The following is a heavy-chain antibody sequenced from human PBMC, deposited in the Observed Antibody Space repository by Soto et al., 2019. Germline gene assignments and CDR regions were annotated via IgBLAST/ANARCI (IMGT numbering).Heavy chain of an antibody. V-gene: IGHV3-30*04. CDR1: GFTFISYT. D-gene: IGHD2-21*01. J-gene: IGHJ5*01. CDR2: ISYDGRHD. CDR3: ATNVAVLTHADNLFAS. Sequence: QVHLVESGGGVVQSGRSLRLSCAASGFTFISYTMNWVRLLPGRGLEWVAVISYDGRHDYYSDSVEGRFTISRDNVKNVLYLQMNSLIPEDTAVYYCATNVAVLTHADNLFASCGQGALVTVSS.